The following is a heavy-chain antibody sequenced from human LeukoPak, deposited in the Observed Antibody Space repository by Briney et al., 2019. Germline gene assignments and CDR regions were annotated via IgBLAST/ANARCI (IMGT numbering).Heavy chain of an antibody. Sequence: ASVKVSCKASGYTFTGNYMHWVRQAPGQGLEWMGWINPNSGGTNYAQKFQGRVTMTRDTSISTAYMELNRLRSDDTAMYYCARGSYDSSDFEYFHHWGQGTLVTVSS. J-gene: IGHJ1*01. D-gene: IGHD3-22*01. CDR1: GYTFTGNY. V-gene: IGHV1-2*02. CDR2: INPNSGGT. CDR3: ARGSYDSSDFEYFHH.